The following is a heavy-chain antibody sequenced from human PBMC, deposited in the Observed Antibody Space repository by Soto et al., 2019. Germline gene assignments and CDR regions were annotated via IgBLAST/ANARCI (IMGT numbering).Heavy chain of an antibody. D-gene: IGHD3-3*01. Sequence: EVQLLESGGGLVQPGGSLRLSCAASGFTFSNYAMTWVRQTPGQGLEWASAISGGSLSTYYADTVKGRFTISRDKAIYTRYLQRNSLRAEGTAVYCCAKDFDFSGVYRTYSCYMDVLVKGSTVTVSS. J-gene: IGHJ6*03. CDR1: GFTFSNYA. CDR2: ISGGSLST. V-gene: IGHV3-23*01. CDR3: AKDFDFSGVYRTYSCYMDV.